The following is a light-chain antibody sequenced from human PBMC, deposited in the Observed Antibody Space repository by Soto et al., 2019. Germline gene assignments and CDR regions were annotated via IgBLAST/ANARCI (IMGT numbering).Light chain of an antibody. CDR3: QQYYVTPIT. J-gene: IGKJ5*01. CDR2: WAS. CDR1: QSVLYSSNNKNY. V-gene: IGKV4-1*01. Sequence: LTPSQYSLSVALDARATINCKSSQSVLYSSNNKNYLAWYQQKPGQPPKLLIYWASTRESGVPDRFSGSGSGTDFALTISSLQAEDVAVYFCQQYYVTPITFGQGTRLEI.